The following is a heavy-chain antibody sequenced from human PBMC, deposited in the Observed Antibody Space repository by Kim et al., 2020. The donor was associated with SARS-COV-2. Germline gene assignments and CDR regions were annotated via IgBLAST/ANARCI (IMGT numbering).Heavy chain of an antibody. Sequence: GGSLRLSCEASGFTFSSYAMSWVRQAPGKGLEWVSAISGSGGSTSYADSAKGRFTISRDNSKYTLYLQMNSLRAEDTAVYYCAKERRIDDFWSGRGYGLGVWGQGTAGTVSS. J-gene: IGHJ6*02. V-gene: IGHV3-23*01. CDR3: AKERRIDDFWSGRGYGLGV. CDR2: ISGSGGST. D-gene: IGHD3-3*01. CDR1: GFTFSSYA.